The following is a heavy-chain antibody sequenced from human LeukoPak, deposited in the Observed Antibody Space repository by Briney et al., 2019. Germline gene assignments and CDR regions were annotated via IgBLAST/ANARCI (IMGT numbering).Heavy chain of an antibody. CDR2: MYHSGSI. D-gene: IGHD6-19*01. V-gene: IGHV4-59*01. CDR3: ARGSDSSGWYDYYYYYMDV. J-gene: IGHJ6*03. CDR1: GGSISDYY. Sequence: SETLSLTCSVSGGSISDYYWSWIRQSPGKGLEWIGYMYHSGSINYNPSLKSRVTISLDTSKNQFSLKMTSVTAADTAVYYCARGSDSSGWYDYYYYYMDVWGKGTTVTVSS.